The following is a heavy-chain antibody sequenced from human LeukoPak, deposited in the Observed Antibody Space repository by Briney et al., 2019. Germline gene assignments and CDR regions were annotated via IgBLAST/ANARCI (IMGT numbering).Heavy chain of an antibody. CDR1: GYIFINYG. D-gene: IGHD3-3*01. CDR2: ISPYNGHT. CDR3: AKTRDTVLNEC. V-gene: IGHV1-18*01. J-gene: IGHJ4*02. Sequence: GASVKVSCKASGYIFINYGISWVRQAPGQGLEWMGWISPYNGHTNYAPNLQDRLTMTTDTSTSTAYMELRSLRSDDTAVYYCAKTRDTVLNECWGQGTLVTVSS.